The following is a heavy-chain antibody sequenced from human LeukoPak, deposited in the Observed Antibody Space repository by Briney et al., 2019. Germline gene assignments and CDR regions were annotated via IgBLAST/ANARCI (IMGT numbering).Heavy chain of an antibody. V-gene: IGHV3-74*03. CDR2: INNDGRST. Sequence: GSLRLSCAASGFTFSTYTIHWVRQVPGKRLMWASRINNDGRSTTYADSVKGRFTISRDNAKDTLYLQMNSLTAEDTAVYYCARDGGGSSGYYWGLGYWGQGTLVTVSS. J-gene: IGHJ4*02. D-gene: IGHD3-22*01. CDR1: GFTFSTYT. CDR3: ARDGGGSSGYYWGLGY.